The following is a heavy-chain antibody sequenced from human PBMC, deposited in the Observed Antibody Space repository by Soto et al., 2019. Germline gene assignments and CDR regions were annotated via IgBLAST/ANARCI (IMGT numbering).Heavy chain of an antibody. J-gene: IGHJ6*02. CDR2: IRSKAYGGTT. Sequence: KAGGSLRLSCTASGFTFGDYAMSWFRQAPGKGLEWVGFIRSKAYGGTTEYAASVKGRFTISRDDSKSIAYLQMNSLKTEDTAVYYCTRDSLLWFGEPQITTYYYYGMDVWGQGTTVTVSS. V-gene: IGHV3-49*05. D-gene: IGHD3-10*01. CDR1: GFTFGDYA. CDR3: TRDSLLWFGEPQITTYYYYGMDV.